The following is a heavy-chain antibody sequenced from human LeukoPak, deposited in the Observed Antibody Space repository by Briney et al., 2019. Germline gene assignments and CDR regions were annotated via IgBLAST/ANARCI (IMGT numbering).Heavy chain of an antibody. V-gene: IGHV3-23*01. CDR3: ARLGSYYDSSGYYFSRTFDY. J-gene: IGHJ4*02. Sequence: PGGSLRLSCAASGFTFSSYAMSWVRQAPGKGLEWVSAISGSGGSTYYADSVKGRFTISRDNAKNSLYLQMNSLRAEDTAVYYCARLGSYYDSSGYYFSRTFDYWGQGTLVTASS. CDR1: GFTFSSYA. D-gene: IGHD3-22*01. CDR2: ISGSGGST.